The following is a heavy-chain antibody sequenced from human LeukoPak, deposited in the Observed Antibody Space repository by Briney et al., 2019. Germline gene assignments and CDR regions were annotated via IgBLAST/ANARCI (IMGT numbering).Heavy chain of an antibody. J-gene: IGHJ6*02. Sequence: ASVKVSCKASGYTFTSYDINWVRQATGQGLEWMGWMNPNSGNTGYAQKFQGRVTVTRNTSISTAYMELSSLRSEDTAVYYCAREYGSGSYLSYYYYGMGVWGQGTTVTVSS. V-gene: IGHV1-8*01. CDR2: MNPNSGNT. CDR3: AREYGSGSYLSYYYYGMGV. CDR1: GYTFTSYD. D-gene: IGHD3-10*01.